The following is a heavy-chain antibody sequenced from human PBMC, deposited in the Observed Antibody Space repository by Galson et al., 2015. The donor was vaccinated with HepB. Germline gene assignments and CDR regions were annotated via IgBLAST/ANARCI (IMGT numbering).Heavy chain of an antibody. V-gene: IGHV4-31*03. D-gene: IGHD2-2*01. Sequence: TLSLTCTVSGGSISSGGYYWSWIRQHPGKGLEWIGYIYYSGSTYYNPSLKSRVTISVDTSKNQFSLKLSSVTAADTAVYHCARDSVGYCSSTSCYYRYFDLWGRGTLVTVSS. J-gene: IGHJ2*01. CDR1: GGSISSGGYY. CDR2: IYYSGST. CDR3: ARDSVGYCSSTSCYYRYFDL.